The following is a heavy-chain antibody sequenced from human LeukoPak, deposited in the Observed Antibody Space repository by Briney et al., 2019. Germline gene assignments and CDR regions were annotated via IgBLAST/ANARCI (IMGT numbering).Heavy chain of an antibody. Sequence: PGGSLRLSCAASGFTFSDHYMDWVRQAPGKGLEWVGRTRNKANSYTTEYAASVKGRFTISRDDSKNSLYLQMNSLKTEDTAVSYCASLYGSGKRWVDPWGQGTLVSVSS. J-gene: IGHJ5*02. CDR1: GFTFSDHY. V-gene: IGHV3-72*01. CDR3: ASLYGSGKRWVDP. CDR2: TRNKANSYTT. D-gene: IGHD3-10*01.